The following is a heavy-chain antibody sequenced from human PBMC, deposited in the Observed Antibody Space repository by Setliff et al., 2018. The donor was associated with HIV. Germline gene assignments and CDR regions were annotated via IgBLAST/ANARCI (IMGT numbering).Heavy chain of an antibody. V-gene: IGHV4-39*07. D-gene: IGHD6-13*01. CDR1: GGSIIYTSYY. J-gene: IGHJ2*01. CDR3: ARAAAAGTRCFDL. CDR2: IYYSGSV. Sequence: PSETLSLTCTVSGGSIIYTSYYWGWIRQPPGKGLEWIGSIYYSGSVYYNPSLKSRVTISVDTPKNQFSLKLSSLTAADTAVYYCARAAAAGTRCFDLWGRGTLVTVSS.